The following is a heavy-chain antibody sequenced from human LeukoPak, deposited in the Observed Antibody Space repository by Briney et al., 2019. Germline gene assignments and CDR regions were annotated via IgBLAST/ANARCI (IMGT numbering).Heavy chain of an antibody. J-gene: IGHJ5*02. CDR1: GYTFTGYY. V-gene: IGHV1-18*04. CDR3: ARDKVIASAGTPNWFDP. D-gene: IGHD6-13*01. Sequence: GASVKVSCRASGYTFTGYYMHWARQAPGQGLEWMGWISAYDGETYYLQKFQGRVTMTTDTTTSTAYMELRSLRSDDTAVYYCARDKVIASAGTPNWFDPWGQGTLVTVSS. CDR2: ISAYDGET.